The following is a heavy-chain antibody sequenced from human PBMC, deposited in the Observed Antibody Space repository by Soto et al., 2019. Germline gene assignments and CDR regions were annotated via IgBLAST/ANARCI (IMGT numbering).Heavy chain of an antibody. CDR3: AREHSRTRGAWFAP. CDR1: GYTFTSYD. J-gene: IGHJ5*02. D-gene: IGHD6-13*01. Sequence: QVQLVQSGAEVKKPGASVKVSCKASGYTFTSYDINWVRQATGQGLEWMGWMNPNSGNTGYAQKFQGRVTMTRNTSKNTANRELTSLRSEDTAVYYCAREHSRTRGAWFAPWGQGTLVTVSS. V-gene: IGHV1-8*01. CDR2: MNPNSGNT.